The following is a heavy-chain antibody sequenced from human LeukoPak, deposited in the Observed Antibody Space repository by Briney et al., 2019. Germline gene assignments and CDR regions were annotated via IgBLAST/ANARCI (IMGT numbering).Heavy chain of an antibody. J-gene: IGHJ4*02. V-gene: IGHV4-34*01. CDR2: INHVGTT. D-gene: IGHD1-26*01. CDR1: SGSFSGHY. CDR3: VRGGKGRGSYYY. Sequence: SETLPLTCAVYSGSFSGHYWNWIRQSPGKGLEWIGEINHVGTTNYNPSLKSRVTISVDTPKNQFSLNISSVSAADTAVYYCVRGGKGRGSYYYWGQGTSVTVSS.